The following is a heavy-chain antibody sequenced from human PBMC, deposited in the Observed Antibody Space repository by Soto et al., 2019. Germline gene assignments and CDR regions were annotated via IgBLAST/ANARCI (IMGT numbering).Heavy chain of an antibody. CDR2: MNTGSGDT. D-gene: IGHD3-16*01. Sequence: ASVKVSCMASGYSFTNSDVRGVRQATGEGVEWMGWMNTGSGDTGYAKKFQGRVTMNRDISIATDYMELSSLRSDETDRYYCARMETFGSLNWFDPWGQGILVTVSS. J-gene: IGHJ5*02. V-gene: IGHV1-8*01. CDR3: ARMETFGSLNWFDP. CDR1: GYSFTNSD.